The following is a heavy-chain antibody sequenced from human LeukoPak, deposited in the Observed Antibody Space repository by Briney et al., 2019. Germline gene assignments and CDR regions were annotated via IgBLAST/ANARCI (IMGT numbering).Heavy chain of an antibody. D-gene: IGHD1-26*01. CDR1: GFTFSSYA. J-gene: IGHJ4*02. V-gene: IGHV3-48*01. CDR2: ISSSSSSI. Sequence: GGSLRLSCAASGFTFSSYAMTWVRQAPGKGLEWVSYISSSSSSINYADSVKGRFTISRDNAKNSLYLQMNSLRAEDTAVYYCARGPVGATSFDYWGQGTLVTVSS. CDR3: ARGPVGATSFDY.